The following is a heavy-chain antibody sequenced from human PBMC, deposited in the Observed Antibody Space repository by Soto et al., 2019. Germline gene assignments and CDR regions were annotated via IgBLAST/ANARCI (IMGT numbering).Heavy chain of an antibody. CDR2: ISSSSSYI. Sequence: LRLSCAASGFTFSSYSMNWVRQAPGKGLEWVSSISSSSSYIYYADSVKGRFTISRDNAKNSLYLQMNSLRAEDTAVYYCARDLHSGSYHSRSRGYYYGMDVWGQGTTVTVSS. CDR3: ARDLHSGSYHSRSRGYYYGMDV. V-gene: IGHV3-21*01. CDR1: GFTFSSYS. J-gene: IGHJ6*02. D-gene: IGHD1-26*01.